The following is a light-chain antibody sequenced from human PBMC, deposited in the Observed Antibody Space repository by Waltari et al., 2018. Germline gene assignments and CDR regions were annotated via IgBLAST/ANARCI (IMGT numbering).Light chain of an antibody. V-gene: IGKV3-15*01. Sequence: ETLMTQSPATLSLTPGERATLSCRASQNVERLLAWYQQRPGQAPRLLISGAYTRAPGVPARCSGSGSGTEFTLTITSLQPEDVAHYFCQQYNNWPRTFGPGTRVEL. CDR2: GAY. CDR1: QNVERL. CDR3: QQYNNWPRT. J-gene: IGKJ1*01.